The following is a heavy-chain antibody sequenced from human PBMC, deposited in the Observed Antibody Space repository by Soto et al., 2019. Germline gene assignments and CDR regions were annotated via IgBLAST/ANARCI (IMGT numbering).Heavy chain of an antibody. D-gene: IGHD3-3*01. CDR3: ARSLNYDFWTGYFFDF. Sequence: SGPTLVNPTQTLTLTCTLSGFSLTTRSMCVSWIRQSPGKALEWLALIDWDGDTYYSTSLKTRLTISRDTSTNQVVLTMTNLDPADKATYFCARSLNYDFWTGYFFDFWGQGALVTVSS. CDR1: GFSLTTRSMC. J-gene: IGHJ4*02. V-gene: IGHV2-70*01. CDR2: IDWDGDT.